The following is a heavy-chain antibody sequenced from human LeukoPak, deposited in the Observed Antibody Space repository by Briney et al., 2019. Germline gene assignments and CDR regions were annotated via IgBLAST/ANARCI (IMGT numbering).Heavy chain of an antibody. CDR2: ISTSSSYI. V-gene: IGHV3-21*04. D-gene: IGHD3-22*01. CDR1: GFTFSTYS. CDR3: ARGRYYYDSSDGSFDI. J-gene: IGHJ3*02. Sequence: GGSLRLSCVVSGFTFSTYSMNWVRQAPGKGLEWVSSISTSSSYIYYADSVKGRFTISRDNAKKSVYLQMNSLRAEDTALYYCARGRYYYDSSDGSFDIWGQGTMVTVSS.